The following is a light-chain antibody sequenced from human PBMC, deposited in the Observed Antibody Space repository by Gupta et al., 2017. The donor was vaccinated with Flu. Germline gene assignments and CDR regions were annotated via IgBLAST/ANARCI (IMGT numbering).Light chain of an antibody. Sequence: TWGSGVDVGSYGILWYQQKPGNPPKCLLGYIVDSDKQQGSGVPSRFSGSKDVSANDGILVVSGLQAEDDAYYYCMIWNSSAWVFGGGTKLTVL. CDR1: SGVDVGSYG. CDR3: MIWNSSAWV. CDR2: YIVDSDK. V-gene: IGLV5-45*01. J-gene: IGLJ3*02.